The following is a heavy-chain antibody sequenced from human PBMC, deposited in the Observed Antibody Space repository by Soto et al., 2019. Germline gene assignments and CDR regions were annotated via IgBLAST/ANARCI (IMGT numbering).Heavy chain of an antibody. V-gene: IGHV1-18*01. Sequence: ASVKVSCKASGYTFTSYGISWVRQAPGQGLEWMGWISAYNGNTNYAQKLQGRVTMTTDTSTSTAYMELRSLRSDDTAVYYCARGLRLGELSPSYFDDWGQGTLVTVSS. CDR3: ARGLRLGELSPSYFDD. CDR2: ISAYNGNT. D-gene: IGHD3-16*02. CDR1: GYTFTSYG. J-gene: IGHJ4*02.